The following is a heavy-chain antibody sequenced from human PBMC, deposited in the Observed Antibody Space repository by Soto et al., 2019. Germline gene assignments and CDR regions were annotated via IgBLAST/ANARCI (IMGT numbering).Heavy chain of an antibody. CDR1: GYTFTSYG. D-gene: IGHD1-26*01. Sequence: QVQLVQSGAEVKKPGASVKVSCKASGYTFTSYGISWVRQAPGQGLEWMGWISANNGNTNYAQKLQGRVTMTTDTSTITAYMELRSVRSDDTAVYYCARDLGSYALDYWGQGTLVTVSS. V-gene: IGHV1-18*01. CDR2: ISANNGNT. CDR3: ARDLGSYALDY. J-gene: IGHJ4*02.